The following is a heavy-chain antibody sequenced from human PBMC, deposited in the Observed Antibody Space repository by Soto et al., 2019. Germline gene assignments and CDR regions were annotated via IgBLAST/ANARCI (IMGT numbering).Heavy chain of an antibody. CDR2: INHSGST. V-gene: IGHV4-34*01. D-gene: IGHD2-15*01. Sequence: QVQLQQWGAGLLKPSETLSLTCAVYGGSFSGYYWSWIRQPPGKGLEWIGEINHSGSTNYNPSLKIRVTISVDTSKNQFSLKLSSVTAADTAVYYCARVYCSGGTCYFVDYWGQGTLVTVSS. CDR3: ARVYCSGGTCYFVDY. CDR1: GGSFSGYY. J-gene: IGHJ4*02.